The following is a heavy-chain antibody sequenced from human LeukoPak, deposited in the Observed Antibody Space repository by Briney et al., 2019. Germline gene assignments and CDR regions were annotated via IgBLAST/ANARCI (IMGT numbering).Heavy chain of an antibody. CDR2: ISYDGSNK. J-gene: IGHJ3*02. CDR1: GFTFSSYA. D-gene: IGHD3-10*01. CDR3: ARAYVTIYGSGSWAHDAFDI. V-gene: IGHV3-30-3*01. Sequence: GGSLRLSCAASGFTFSSYAMHWVRQAPGKGLEWVAVISYDGSNKYYADSVKGRFTISRDNSKNTLYLQMNSLRAEDTAVYYCARAYVTIYGSGSWAHDAFDIWGQGTMVTVSS.